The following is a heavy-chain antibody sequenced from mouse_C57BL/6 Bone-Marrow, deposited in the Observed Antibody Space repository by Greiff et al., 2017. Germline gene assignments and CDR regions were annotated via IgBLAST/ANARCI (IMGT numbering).Heavy chain of an antibody. CDR1: GFNIKDDY. V-gene: IGHV14-4*01. J-gene: IGHJ1*03. D-gene: IGHD2-4*01. Sequence: EVQLQQSGAELVRPGASVKLSCTASGFNIKDDYMHWVKQRPEQGLEWIGWIDPENGDTEYASKFQGKATITADTSSNTAYLQLSSLTSEDTAVYYCTTPPFIYYDYDRYFDVWGTGTTVTVSS. CDR3: TTPPFIYYDYDRYFDV. CDR2: IDPENGDT.